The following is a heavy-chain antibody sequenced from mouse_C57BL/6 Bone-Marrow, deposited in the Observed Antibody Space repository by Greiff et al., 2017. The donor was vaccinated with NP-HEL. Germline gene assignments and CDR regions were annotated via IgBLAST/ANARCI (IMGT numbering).Heavy chain of an antibody. Sequence: EVKLQESGPVLVKPGASVKMSCKASGYTFTDYYMNWVKQSHGKSLEWIGVINPYNGGTSYNQKFKGKATLTVDKSSSTAYMELNSLTSEDSAVYYCARRVALWDYWGQGTTLTVSS. V-gene: IGHV1-19*01. CDR2: INPYNGGT. D-gene: IGHD6-1*01. J-gene: IGHJ2*01. CDR1: GYTFTDYY. CDR3: ARRVALWDY.